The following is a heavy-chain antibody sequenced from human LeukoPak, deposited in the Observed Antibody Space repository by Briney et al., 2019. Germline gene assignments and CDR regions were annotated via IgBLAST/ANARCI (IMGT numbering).Heavy chain of an antibody. CDR2: INPNSGGT. Sequence: ASVKVSCKASGYTFTGYYMHWVRQAPGQGLEWMGWINPNSGGTNYAQKFQGRVTMTRDTSISTAYMELSRLRSDDTAMYYCARHEVAGPHLYDYYYMDVWGKGTTVTVSS. V-gene: IGHV1-2*02. D-gene: IGHD6-19*01. J-gene: IGHJ6*03. CDR3: ARHEVAGPHLYDYYYMDV. CDR1: GYTFTGYY.